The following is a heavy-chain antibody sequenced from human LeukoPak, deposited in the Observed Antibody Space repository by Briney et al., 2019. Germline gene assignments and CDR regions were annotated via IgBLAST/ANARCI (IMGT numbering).Heavy chain of an antibody. Sequence: SETLSLTCTVSGGSINSYYWSWIRQPPGKGLEWIGSIYYSGSTKYNPSLKSRVTISVDTSRNQFSLKLSSVTAADTAVYYCARSALTAMVIYYYMDVWGKGTTVTVSS. D-gene: IGHD5-18*01. CDR1: GGSINSYY. V-gene: IGHV4-59*08. J-gene: IGHJ6*03. CDR3: ARSALTAMVIYYYMDV. CDR2: IYYSGST.